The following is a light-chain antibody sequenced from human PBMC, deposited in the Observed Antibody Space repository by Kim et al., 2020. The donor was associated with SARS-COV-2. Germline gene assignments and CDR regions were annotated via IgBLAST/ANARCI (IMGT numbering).Light chain of an antibody. CDR2: GAS. CDR1: QDISSY. CDR3: QEIKTYPA. V-gene: IGKV1-9*01. J-gene: IGKJ4*02. Sequence: DIQLTQSPSFLSASVGDRVTITCRASQDISSYLAWYQHRPGRAPKLLINGASSLQTGVPSRFSGRGSGTEFTLTISSLQSEDFATYYCQEIKTYPAFGGGTKVDIK.